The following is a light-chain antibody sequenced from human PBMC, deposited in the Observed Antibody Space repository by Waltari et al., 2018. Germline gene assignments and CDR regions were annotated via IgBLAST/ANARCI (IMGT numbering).Light chain of an antibody. J-gene: IGKJ5*01. Sequence: IVMTQSPATLSVSPGERATLSCRASQSVSSNLAWYQQKPGQAPRLLIYGASTRATGIPAMFSGSGSGTEFTLTISSLQSEDLALYYCQQYNNWPPMTFGQGTRLEIK. V-gene: IGKV3-15*01. CDR2: GAS. CDR1: QSVSSN. CDR3: QQYNNWPPMT.